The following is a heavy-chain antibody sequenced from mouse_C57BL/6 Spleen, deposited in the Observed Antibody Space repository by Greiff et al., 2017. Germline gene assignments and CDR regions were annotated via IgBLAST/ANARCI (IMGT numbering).Heavy chain of an antibody. CDR3: VRQDHYLFDY. V-gene: IGHV10-1*01. J-gene: IGHJ2*01. D-gene: IGHD1-1*01. CDR1: GFSFNTYA. CDR2: IRSKSNNYAT. Sequence: EVKVEESGGGLVQPKGSLKLSCAASGFSFNTYAMNWVRQAPGKGLEWVARIRSKSNNYATYYADSVKDRLTISRDDSESMLYLQMNNLKTEDTAMYYWVRQDHYLFDYWGQGTTLTVSS.